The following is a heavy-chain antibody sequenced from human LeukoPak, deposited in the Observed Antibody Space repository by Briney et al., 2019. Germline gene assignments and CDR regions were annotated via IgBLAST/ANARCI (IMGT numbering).Heavy chain of an antibody. D-gene: IGHD3-22*01. CDR1: GFTFSSYG. CDR3: AREVSSGYSSYYFDY. J-gene: IGHJ4*02. V-gene: IGHV3-30*03. Sequence: GGSLRLSCAASGFTFSSYGMHWVRQAPGKGLEWVAVISYDGSNKYYADSVKGRFTISRDNSKNTLYLQMNSLRAEDTAVYYCAREVSSGYSSYYFDYWGQGTLVTVSS. CDR2: ISYDGSNK.